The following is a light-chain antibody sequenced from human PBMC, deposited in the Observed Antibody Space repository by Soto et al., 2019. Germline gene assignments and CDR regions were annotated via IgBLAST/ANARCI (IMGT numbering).Light chain of an antibody. Sequence: DIQMTQSPSSLSASVGDGVTITCRASQSISTYLNWYQHKPGKAPKLLIYAASSLQSGVPSRFSGSGSGTDFTLTINSLQSEDLATYYCQHSYSPPHTFGQGTKLEI. V-gene: IGKV1-39*01. CDR2: AAS. CDR3: QHSYSPPHT. J-gene: IGKJ2*01. CDR1: QSISTY.